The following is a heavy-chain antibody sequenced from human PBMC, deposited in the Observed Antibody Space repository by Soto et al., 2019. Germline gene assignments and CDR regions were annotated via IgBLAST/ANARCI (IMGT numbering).Heavy chain of an antibody. J-gene: IGHJ4*02. CDR2: FDPEDGET. D-gene: IGHD7-27*01. V-gene: IGHV1-24*01. CDR3: ATGGALYWGIDY. Sequence: ASVKVSCKVSGYTLTELSMHWVRQAPGKGLEWMGGFDPEDGETIYAQKFQGRVTMTEDTSTDTAYMELSSLRSEDTAVYYCATGGALYWGIDYWGQGTLVTVSS. CDR1: GYTLTELS.